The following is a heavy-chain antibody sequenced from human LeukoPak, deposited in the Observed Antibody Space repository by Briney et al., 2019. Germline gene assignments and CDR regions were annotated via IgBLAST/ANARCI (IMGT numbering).Heavy chain of an antibody. V-gene: IGHV1-18*01. CDR1: GYTFTSYG. Sequence: ASVKVSCKASGYTFTSYGISWVRQAPGQGLEWMGWISAYNGNTNYAQKLQGRVTMTTDTSTSTAYMELRSLRSDDTAVYYCAIGDYYDSSGYYYPLYYFDYWGQGTLVTVSS. CDR2: ISAYNGNT. CDR3: AIGDYYDSSGYYYPLYYFDY. J-gene: IGHJ4*02. D-gene: IGHD3-22*01.